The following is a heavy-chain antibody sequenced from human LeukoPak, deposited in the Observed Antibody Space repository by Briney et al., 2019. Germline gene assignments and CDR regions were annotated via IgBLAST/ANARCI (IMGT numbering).Heavy chain of an antibody. CDR2: IRDDGANK. D-gene: IGHD3-10*01. J-gene: IGHJ4*02. Sequence: GGSLRLSCEASGFTFSSYGMHWVRQAPGKGLAWVAFIRDDGANKYYADSVKGRFTISRDNSKNTLYLQMSSLRAEDSGVYYCAKAPIGASHWLFDYWGQGSLVTVSS. V-gene: IGHV3-30*02. CDR3: AKAPIGASHWLFDY. CDR1: GFTFSSYG.